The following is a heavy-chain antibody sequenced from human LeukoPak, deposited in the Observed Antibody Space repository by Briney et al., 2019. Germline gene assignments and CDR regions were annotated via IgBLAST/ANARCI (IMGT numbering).Heavy chain of an antibody. CDR3: AGGYSYALYYFDY. Sequence: GASVKVSCKVSGYTLTELSMHWVRQAPGKGLEWMGGIIPIFGTANYAQKFQGRVTITADESTSTAYMELSSLRSEDTAVYYCAGGYSYALYYFDYWGQGTLVTVSS. D-gene: IGHD5-18*01. J-gene: IGHJ4*02. CDR1: GYTLTELS. CDR2: IIPIFGTA. V-gene: IGHV1-69*13.